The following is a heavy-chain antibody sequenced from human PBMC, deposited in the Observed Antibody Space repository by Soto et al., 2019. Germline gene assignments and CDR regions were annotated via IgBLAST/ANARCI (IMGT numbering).Heavy chain of an antibody. J-gene: IGHJ4*02. D-gene: IGHD6-19*01. V-gene: IGHV4-61*01. CDR1: GGSVSSGSYY. CDR2: IYYSGST. CDR3: ARERFSGVDY. Sequence: SETLSLTCTVSGGSVSSGSYYWSWIRQPPGKGLEWIGYIYYSGSTNYNPSLKSRVTISVDTSKNQFSLKLSSVTAADTAVYYCARERFSGVDYWGQSTVVTVSS.